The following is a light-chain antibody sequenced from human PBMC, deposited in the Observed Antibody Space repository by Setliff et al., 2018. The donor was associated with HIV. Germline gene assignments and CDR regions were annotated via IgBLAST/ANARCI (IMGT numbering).Light chain of an antibody. CDR3: CSNTGSNTFV. CDR1: SSDIGRYNL. CDR2: QAT. Sequence: QSALTQPASVSGSPGQSITISCTGTSSDIGRYNLVSCYQQYPGKAPKLMIYQATKRPSGVSNRFSGSKSGNVASLTISGLQAEDEADYYCCSNTGSNTFVFGTGTKVTVL. J-gene: IGLJ1*01. V-gene: IGLV2-23*01.